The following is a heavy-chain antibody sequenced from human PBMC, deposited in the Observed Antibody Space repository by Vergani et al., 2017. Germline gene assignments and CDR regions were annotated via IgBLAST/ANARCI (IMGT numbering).Heavy chain of an antibody. D-gene: IGHD6-13*01. J-gene: IGHJ3*02. CDR2: IYTSGST. CDR1: GGSISSGSYY. Sequence: QVQLQESGPGLVKPSQTLSLTCTVSGGSISSGSYYWCWIRQPAGKGLEWIGRIYTSGSTNYNPSLKSRVTISVDTSKNQFSLKLSSVTAADTAVYYCARENSRENDAFDIWGQGTMVTVSS. CDR3: ARENSRENDAFDI. V-gene: IGHV4-61*02.